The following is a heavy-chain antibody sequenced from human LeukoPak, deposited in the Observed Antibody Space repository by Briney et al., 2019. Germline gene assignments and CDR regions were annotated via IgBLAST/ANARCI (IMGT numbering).Heavy chain of an antibody. Sequence: GGPLRLSCVVSGLTFSNYWMIWVRQAPGKGLESVAIVNEDGSAKYYLDSVKGRFTISRDNARNSLYLEMNSLRAEDTAVYYCARDYWRSIDHWGQGTLVTVSS. J-gene: IGHJ4*02. V-gene: IGHV3-7*01. CDR1: GLTFSNYW. D-gene: IGHD1-1*01. CDR3: ARDYWRSIDH. CDR2: VNEDGSAK.